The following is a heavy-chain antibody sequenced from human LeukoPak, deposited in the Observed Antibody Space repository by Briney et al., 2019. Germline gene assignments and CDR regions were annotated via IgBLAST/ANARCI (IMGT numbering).Heavy chain of an antibody. CDR3: ARAGRYYGSGSYYPHFDY. V-gene: IGHV1-46*01. Sequence: AASVKVSCKASGYTFTSYYMHWVRQAPGQGLEWMGIIYPSGGGTSYAQKFQGRVTMTRDTSTSTVYMERSSLRSEDTAVYYCARAGRYYGSGSYYPHFDYWGQGTLVTVSS. CDR1: GYTFTSYY. J-gene: IGHJ4*02. D-gene: IGHD3-10*01. CDR2: IYPSGGGT.